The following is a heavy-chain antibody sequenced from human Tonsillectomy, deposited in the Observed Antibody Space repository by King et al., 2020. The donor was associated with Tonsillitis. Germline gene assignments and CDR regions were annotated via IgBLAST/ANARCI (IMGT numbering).Heavy chain of an antibody. V-gene: IGHV3-7*03. D-gene: IGHD3-10*01. J-gene: IGHJ4*02. Sequence: VQLVESGGGLVQPGGSLRLSCAASGFTFSNYWMSWVRQAPGKGLEWVANIREDGGEVQYVDSVKGRFTISRDNAQKSLFLQMKVLRAEDTAVYFCARGRVAATRDSLFDYWGQGTRLTVSS. CDR1: GFTFSNYW. CDR2: IREDGGEV. CDR3: ARGRVAATRDSLFDY.